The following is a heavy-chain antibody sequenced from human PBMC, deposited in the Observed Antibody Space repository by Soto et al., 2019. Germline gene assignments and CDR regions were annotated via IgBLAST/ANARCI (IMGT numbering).Heavy chain of an antibody. CDR2: INTYNGNT. CDR3: ARFTDAEFCIGGTCYANC. V-gene: IGHV1-18*01. CDR1: GYTLFRYG. D-gene: IGHD2-15*01. Sequence: QVQLVQSGAEVKKPGASVKVYCTASGYTLFRYGITWVRQAPGQGREWMGWINTYNGNTNYTQKLQGRVSMTTDTSMSTAKMVLRGLRSDETVVYYCARFTDAEFCIGGTCYANCWGQGTLFTVSS. J-gene: IGHJ4*02.